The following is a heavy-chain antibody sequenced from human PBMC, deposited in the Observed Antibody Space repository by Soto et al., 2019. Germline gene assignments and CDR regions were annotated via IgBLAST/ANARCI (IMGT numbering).Heavy chain of an antibody. D-gene: IGHD2-2*01. CDR1: GFTFSNFY. CDR3: ARADSDQYFDY. J-gene: IGHJ4*02. V-gene: IGHV1-46*01. CDR2: IRPTSNYT. Sequence: QVQLVQSGAEVKKPGASVKVSCETSGFTFSNFYMHWVRQVPEQGLEWLGLIRPTSNYTRYAQTFQGRFTITRDTSTSTVYMDLYSLTSEDTAVYYCARADSDQYFDYWGQGTRVTVSS.